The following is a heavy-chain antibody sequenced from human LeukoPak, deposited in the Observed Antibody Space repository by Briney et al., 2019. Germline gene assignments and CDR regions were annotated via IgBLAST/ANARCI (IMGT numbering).Heavy chain of an antibody. CDR1: GFTFSSYS. CDR3: ARVGEHDYGDSLYYFDY. Sequence: PGGSLRLSCAASGFTFSSYSMNWVRQAPGKGLEWVSYISSSSSTIYYADSVKGRFTISRDNAKNSLYLQMNSLRAEDTAVYYCARVGEHDYGDSLYYFDYWGQGTLVTVSS. V-gene: IGHV3-48*01. D-gene: IGHD4-17*01. J-gene: IGHJ4*02. CDR2: ISSSSSTI.